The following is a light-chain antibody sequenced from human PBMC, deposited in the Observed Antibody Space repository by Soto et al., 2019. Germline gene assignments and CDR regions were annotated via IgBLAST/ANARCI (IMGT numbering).Light chain of an antibody. V-gene: IGKV3-15*01. CDR2: GAS. Sequence: EIVMTQSPATLSVSPGERATFSCRASQSVSSNLAWYQQKPGQAPRLLIYGASTRATGIPARFSGSGSGTEFTLTISSLQSEDFAVYYCQQYNNRPPWTFGQGTKVDIK. CDR3: QQYNNRPPWT. CDR1: QSVSSN. J-gene: IGKJ1*01.